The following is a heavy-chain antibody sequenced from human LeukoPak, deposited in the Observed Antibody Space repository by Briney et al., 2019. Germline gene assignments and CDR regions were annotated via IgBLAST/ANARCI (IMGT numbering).Heavy chain of an antibody. V-gene: IGHV3-23*01. CDR1: GFTFSSYA. Sequence: GGSLRLSCAASGFTFSSYAMSWVLQAPGKGLEWVSVVSGSGGSTYYADSVKGRFTISRDNSKNTLYLQMNSLRAEDTAVYYCAKVLPSSSWYCYFDYWGQGTLVTVSS. D-gene: IGHD6-13*01. CDR3: AKVLPSSSWYCYFDY. CDR2: VSGSGGST. J-gene: IGHJ4*02.